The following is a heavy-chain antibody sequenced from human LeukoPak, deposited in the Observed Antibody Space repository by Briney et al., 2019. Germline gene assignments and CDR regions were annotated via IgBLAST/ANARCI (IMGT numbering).Heavy chain of an antibody. CDR1: GFTFSNAW. V-gene: IGHV3-15*01. Sequence: GGSLRLSCAASGFTFSNAWMSWVRQAPGKGLEWVGRIKSKTDGGTTDYAAPVKGRFTISRDDSKNTLYLQMNSLKTEDTAVYYCTTADNIAAATAAEYFQHWGQGTLVTVSS. D-gene: IGHD6-13*01. J-gene: IGHJ1*01. CDR3: TTADNIAAATAAEYFQH. CDR2: IKSKTDGGTT.